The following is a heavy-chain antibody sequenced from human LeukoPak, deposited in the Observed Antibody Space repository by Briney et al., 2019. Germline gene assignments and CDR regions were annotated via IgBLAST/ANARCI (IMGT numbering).Heavy chain of an antibody. CDR3: ARDFLDYGDSSSWFDP. J-gene: IGHJ5*02. D-gene: IGHD4-17*01. Sequence: PGRSLRLSCAASGFSFASYGMHWVRQAPGKGLEWVAVISYDGRDKFYTDSVKGRFTISRDNSKNTLYLQMNSLRAEDTAVYYCARDFLDYGDSSSWFDPWGQGTLVTVSS. CDR2: ISYDGRDK. CDR1: GFSFASYG. V-gene: IGHV3-30*03.